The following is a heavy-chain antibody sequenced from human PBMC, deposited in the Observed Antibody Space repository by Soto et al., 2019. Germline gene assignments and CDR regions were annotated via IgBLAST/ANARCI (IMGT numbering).Heavy chain of an antibody. V-gene: IGHV4-59*08. CDR1: GGSISSYY. CDR2: IYYSGST. Sequence: PSGTLSLTCTVSGGSISSYYWSWIRQPPGKGLEWIGYIYYSGSTNYNPSLKSRVTISVDTSKNQFSLKLSSVTAADTAVYYCARGIAVAGSFDYWGQGTLVTVSS. D-gene: IGHD6-19*01. CDR3: ARGIAVAGSFDY. J-gene: IGHJ4*02.